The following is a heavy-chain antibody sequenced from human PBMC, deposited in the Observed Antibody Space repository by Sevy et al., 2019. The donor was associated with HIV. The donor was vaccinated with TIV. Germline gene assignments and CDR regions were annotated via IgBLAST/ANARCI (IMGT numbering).Heavy chain of an antibody. CDR3: GKDYNRDPVDAFDI. V-gene: IGHV3-23*01. Sequence: GVSLRLSCAASGFTFSSYAMSWVRQAPGKGLEWVSDSSGSGGSTYYADSVKGRFTISRDNSKNTLYLQMNSLRAEDTAVYYCGKDYNRDPVDAFDIWGQGTMVTVSS. CDR1: GFTFSSYA. D-gene: IGHD1-20*01. CDR2: SSGSGGST. J-gene: IGHJ3*02.